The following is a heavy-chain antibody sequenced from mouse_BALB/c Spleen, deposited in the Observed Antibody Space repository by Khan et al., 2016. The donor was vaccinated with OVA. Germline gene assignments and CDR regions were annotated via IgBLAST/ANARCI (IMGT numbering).Heavy chain of an antibody. V-gene: IGHV1S136*01. D-gene: IGHD2-14*01. J-gene: IGHJ2*01. CDR1: GYTFTSYV. CDR3: AKNYRYDVYFDY. Sequence: VQLQQSGPELVKPGASVRMSCKASGYTFTSYVMHWVKQKPGQGLEWIGYIYPYNDDTKSNEKFKGKATLTSDKSSSTAYMELSSLTSEDSAVYYCAKNYRYDVYFDYWGQGTTLTVSS. CDR2: IYPYNDDT.